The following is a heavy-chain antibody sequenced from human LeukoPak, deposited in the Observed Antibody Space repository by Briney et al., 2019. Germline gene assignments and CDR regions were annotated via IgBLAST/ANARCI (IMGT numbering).Heavy chain of an antibody. CDR1: GFTFSSYA. CDR3: AKDGYSSGVDY. J-gene: IGHJ4*02. V-gene: IGHV3-23*01. CDR2: ISGSGGST. D-gene: IGHD6-19*01. Sequence: GGSLRLSCAASGFTFSSYAMSWVRQAPGKGLEWVSAISGSGGSTYHADSVKGRFTISRYNSKNTLYLQMNSLRAEDTAVYYCAKDGYSSGVDYWGQGTLVTVSS.